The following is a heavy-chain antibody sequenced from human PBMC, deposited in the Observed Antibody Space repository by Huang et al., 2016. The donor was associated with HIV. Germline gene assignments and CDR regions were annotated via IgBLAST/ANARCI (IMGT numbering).Heavy chain of an antibody. CDR1: GYAFSDYG. CDR3: ARDPKYHSFPYFRQRRGIEI. CDR2: ISASNGGT. V-gene: IGHV1-18*04. J-gene: IGHJ3*02. Sequence: QIRLVQSGAEVKKPGASVRVSCQASGYAFSDYGFSWVRQAPGQGPEGGGWISASNGGTNYGQRFQGRVTLTTDTSTTTVYMDLGSLRSDDTAVYYCARDPKYHSFPYFRQRRGIEIWGQGTVVTVSS. D-gene: IGHD3-16*01.